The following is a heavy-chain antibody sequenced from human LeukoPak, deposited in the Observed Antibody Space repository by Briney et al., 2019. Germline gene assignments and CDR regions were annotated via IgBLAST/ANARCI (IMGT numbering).Heavy chain of an antibody. CDR2: IYNSGTT. V-gene: IGHV4-59*08. CDR1: GGSISSYY. J-gene: IGHJ4*02. CDR3: ASRYCSGGSCFFDY. Sequence: PSETLSLTCTVSGGSISSYYCSWIRQPPGKGLEWIGYIYNSGTTNYNPSLKSRVTMSVDTSKNQFSLKLSSVTAADTAIYHCASRYCSGGSCFFDYWGQGTLVTVSS. D-gene: IGHD2-15*01.